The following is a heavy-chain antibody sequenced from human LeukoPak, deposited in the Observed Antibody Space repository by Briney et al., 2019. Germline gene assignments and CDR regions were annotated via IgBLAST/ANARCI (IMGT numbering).Heavy chain of an antibody. CDR2: IYPGDSDT. D-gene: IGHD3-3*01. CDR1: GYSFTSYW. Sequence: GESLKISCKGSGYSFTSYWIGWVRQMPGKDLEWMGIIYPGDSDTRYSPSFQGQVTISADKSISTAYLQWSSLKASDTAMYYCARQEYDFWSGPYYFDYWGQGTLVTVSS. V-gene: IGHV5-51*01. CDR3: ARQEYDFWSGPYYFDY. J-gene: IGHJ4*02.